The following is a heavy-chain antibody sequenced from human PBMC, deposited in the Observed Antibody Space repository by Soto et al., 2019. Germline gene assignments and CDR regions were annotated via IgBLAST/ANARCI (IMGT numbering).Heavy chain of an antibody. Sequence: PSETLSLTCTVSGGSISSYYWSWIRQPPGKGLEWIWYIYYSGSTNYNPSLKSRVTISVDTSKNQFSLKLSSVTAADTAVYYCARHLRRFEGFDPWGQGTLVTVSS. D-gene: IGHD3-16*01. CDR2: IYYSGST. V-gene: IGHV4-59*08. J-gene: IGHJ5*02. CDR1: GGSISSYY. CDR3: ARHLRRFEGFDP.